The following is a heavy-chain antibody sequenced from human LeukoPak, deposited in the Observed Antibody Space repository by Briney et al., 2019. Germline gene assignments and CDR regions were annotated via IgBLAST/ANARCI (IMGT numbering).Heavy chain of an antibody. J-gene: IGHJ6*02. V-gene: IGHV3-73*01. CDR1: GFTFSVSA. CDR2: IRSRANTYAT. CDR3: TSDSSSYYYYGMDV. Sequence: GGSLKLSCATSGFTFSVSAVHWVRQASGKGLEWVGHIRSRANTYATAYAASVKGRFIISRNDSENTAYLQMTSLKTEDTALYYCTSDSSSYYYYGMDVWGQGTTVTVSS. D-gene: IGHD3-22*01.